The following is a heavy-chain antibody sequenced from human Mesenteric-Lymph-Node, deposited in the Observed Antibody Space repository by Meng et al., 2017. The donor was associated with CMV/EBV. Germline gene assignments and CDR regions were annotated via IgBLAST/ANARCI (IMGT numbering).Heavy chain of an antibody. CDR3: ASLVVVPADYYDYSMDV. V-gene: IGHV3-48*01. D-gene: IGHD2-2*01. CDR2: ITGGSVTI. CDR1: GFTFSSYS. J-gene: IGHJ6*02. Sequence: GGSLRLSCAASGFTFSSYSMNWVRQAPGKGLEWLSYITGGSVTIYYADSVKGRFTISRDNSKNTLYLQMNSLRAEDTAVYYCASLVVVPADYYDYSMDVWGQGTTVTVSS.